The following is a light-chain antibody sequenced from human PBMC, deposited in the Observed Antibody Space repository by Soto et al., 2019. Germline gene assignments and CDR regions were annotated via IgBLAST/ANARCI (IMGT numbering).Light chain of an antibody. CDR1: QSVSSN. CDR2: GAS. Sequence: EIVMTQSPATLSVSPGERATLSCRASQSVSSNLAWYQQKPGQAPRLLIYGASPRATGIPARFSGSGSGTEFTLTISSLHSEDFAVYYGQQYNNWPPYTFGQGT. J-gene: IGKJ2*01. V-gene: IGKV3-15*01. CDR3: QQYNNWPPYT.